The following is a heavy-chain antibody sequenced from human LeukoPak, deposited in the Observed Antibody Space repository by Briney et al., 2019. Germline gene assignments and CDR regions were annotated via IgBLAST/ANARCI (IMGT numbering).Heavy chain of an antibody. CDR2: IYYSGST. D-gene: IGHD5-12*01. V-gene: IGHV4-30-4*01. CDR1: GGSISNGDYY. CDR3: ARGHGYSGYDLDY. J-gene: IGHJ4*02. Sequence: SETLSLTCTVSGGSISNGDYYWSWIRQPPGKGLEWIGYIYYSGSTYYNPSLKSRVTISVDTSKNQFSLKLSSVTAADTAVYYCARGHGYSGYDLDYWGQGTLVTVSS.